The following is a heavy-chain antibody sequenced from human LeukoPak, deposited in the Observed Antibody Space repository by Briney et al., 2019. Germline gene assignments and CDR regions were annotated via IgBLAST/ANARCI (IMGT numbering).Heavy chain of an antibody. CDR2: IYYSGST. CDR3: ARAPSNYCDSSGYRFDY. J-gene: IGHJ4*02. Sequence: SETLSLTCTVSGGSISSYYWSWIRQPPGKGLEWIGYIYYSGSTNYNPSLKSRVTISVDTSKNQFSLKLSSVTAADTAVYYCARAPSNYCDSSGYRFDYWGQGTLVTVSS. V-gene: IGHV4-59*01. CDR1: GGSISSYY. D-gene: IGHD3-22*01.